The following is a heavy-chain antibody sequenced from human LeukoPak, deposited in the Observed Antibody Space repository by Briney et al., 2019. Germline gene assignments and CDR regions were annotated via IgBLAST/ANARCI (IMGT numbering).Heavy chain of an antibody. Sequence: SETLSLTCTVSGGSISSSSYYWGWIRQPPGKGLEWIGSIYYSGSTYYNPSLKSRVTISVDTSKNQFSLKLSSVTAADTAVYYCARRSVAGTVGWFDPWGQGTLATVSS. CDR2: IYYSGST. V-gene: IGHV4-39*01. J-gene: IGHJ5*02. D-gene: IGHD6-19*01. CDR1: GGSISSSSYY. CDR3: ARRSVAGTVGWFDP.